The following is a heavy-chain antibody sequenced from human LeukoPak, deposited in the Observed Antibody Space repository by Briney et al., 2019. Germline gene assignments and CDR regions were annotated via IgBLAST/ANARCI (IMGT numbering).Heavy chain of an antibody. CDR2: IRGSGGDT. Sequence: GGSLRLSCAASGFTFSSYAMTWVRQAPGKGLEWVSAIRGSGGDTYYADSGEGRFTISRDNSKNTLFLQMSRLRAEDTAVYYCAKDKSGSTAYYFDYWGQGTLVTVST. J-gene: IGHJ4*02. CDR1: GFTFSSYA. V-gene: IGHV3-23*01. CDR3: AKDKSGSTAYYFDY. D-gene: IGHD3-10*01.